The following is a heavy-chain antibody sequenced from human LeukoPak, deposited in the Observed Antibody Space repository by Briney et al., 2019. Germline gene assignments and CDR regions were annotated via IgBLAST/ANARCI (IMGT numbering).Heavy chain of an antibody. Sequence: PGGSLRLSCAASGFTFSSYEMNWVRQAPGKGLEWVSYISSSGSTIYYADSVKGRFTISRDNAKNSLYLQMNSLRAEDTAVYYCATYDYQWYLDYWGQGTLVTVSS. V-gene: IGHV3-48*03. CDR3: ATYDYQWYLDY. CDR1: GFTFSSYE. CDR2: ISSSGSTI. D-gene: IGHD4-11*01. J-gene: IGHJ4*02.